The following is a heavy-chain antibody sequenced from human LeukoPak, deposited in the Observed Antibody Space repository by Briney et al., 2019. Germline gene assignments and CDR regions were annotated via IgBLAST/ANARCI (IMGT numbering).Heavy chain of an antibody. CDR1: GGSFSGYY. Sequence: PSETLSLTCAVYGGSFSGYYWSWIRQPPGKGLEWIGEINHSGSTNYNPSLKSRVTISVDTSKNQFSLKLSSVTAADTAVYYCARRTQYQLLYDASDIWGQGTMVTVSS. V-gene: IGHV4-34*01. J-gene: IGHJ3*02. D-gene: IGHD2-2*02. CDR2: INHSGST. CDR3: ARRTQYQLLYDASDI.